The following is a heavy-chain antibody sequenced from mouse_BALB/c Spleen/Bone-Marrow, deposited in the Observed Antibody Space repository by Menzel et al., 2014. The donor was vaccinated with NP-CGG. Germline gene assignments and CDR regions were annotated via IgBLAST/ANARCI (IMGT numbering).Heavy chain of an antibody. CDR3: ARNSGGFAY. Sequence: QVQLQRSGPGLVQPSQSLSITCTASGFSLTTYGVHWVRQSPGKGLEWLGVIWSGGSTDYNAAFISRLSISKDNSKSQVFFKMNSLQANDTAIYNCARNSGGFAYWGQGTLVTVSA. CDR1: GFSLTTYG. CDR2: IWSGGST. J-gene: IGHJ3*01. V-gene: IGHV2-2*02.